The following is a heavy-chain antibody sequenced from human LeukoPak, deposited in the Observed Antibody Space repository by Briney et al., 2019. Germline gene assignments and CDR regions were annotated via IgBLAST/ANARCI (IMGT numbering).Heavy chain of an antibody. J-gene: IGHJ4*02. D-gene: IGHD4-17*01. CDR1: GFTFSSHG. CDR2: ITSSGSYI. CDR3: ARRYAVYGDYTREHSIDY. V-gene: IGHV3-21*01. Sequence: GGSLRLSCAASGFTFSSHGMYWVRQAPGKGLEWVSSITSSGSYIYYADSVKGRFTISRDNAKNSLYLQMNSLRAEDTALYYCARRYAVYGDYTREHSIDYWGQGTLVTVSA.